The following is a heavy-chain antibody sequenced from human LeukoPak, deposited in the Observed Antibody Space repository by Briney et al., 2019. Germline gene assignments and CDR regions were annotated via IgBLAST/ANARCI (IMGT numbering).Heavy chain of an antibody. Sequence: SETPSLTCTVSGGSISSGSYYWSWIRQPPGKGLEWIGEINHSGSTNYNPSLKSRVTISVDTSKNQFSLKLSSVTAADTAVYYCARIRYSSPLTDWGQGTLVTVSS. CDR1: GGSISSGSYY. V-gene: IGHV4-39*07. CDR3: ARIRYSSPLTD. J-gene: IGHJ4*02. CDR2: INHSGST. D-gene: IGHD6-13*01.